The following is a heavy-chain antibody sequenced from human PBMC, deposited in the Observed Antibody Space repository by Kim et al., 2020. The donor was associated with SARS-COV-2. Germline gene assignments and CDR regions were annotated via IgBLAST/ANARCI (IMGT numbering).Heavy chain of an antibody. D-gene: IGHD3-10*01. CDR3: ARDKGDYYGSGSYYLGWFDP. Sequence: RVTISVDTSKNQFSLKLSSVTAADTAVYYCARDKGDYYGSGSYYLGWFDPWGQGTLVTVSS. V-gene: IGHV4-59*01. J-gene: IGHJ5*02.